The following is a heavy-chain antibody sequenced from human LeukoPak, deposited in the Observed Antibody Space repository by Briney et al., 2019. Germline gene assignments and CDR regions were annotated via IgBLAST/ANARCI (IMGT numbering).Heavy chain of an antibody. J-gene: IGHJ4*02. CDR3: ARVRLGSLDY. CDR1: GFTFTTYW. V-gene: IGHV3-7*05. Sequence: GGSLRLPCAASGFTFTTYWMTWVRQAPGKGLEWVANIKQDGSEKYYVDSVKGRFTISRDNAKNSLYLQMNSLRAKDTAVYYCARVRLGSLDYWGQGTLVTVSS. D-gene: IGHD6-19*01. CDR2: IKQDGSEK.